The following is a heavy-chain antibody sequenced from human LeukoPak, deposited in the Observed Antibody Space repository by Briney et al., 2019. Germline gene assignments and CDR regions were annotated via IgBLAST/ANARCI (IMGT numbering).Heavy chain of an antibody. V-gene: IGHV3-9*01. Sequence: GRSLRLSCAASGFTFDDYAMHWVRQAPGKGLEWVSGISWNSGSIGYADSVKGRFTISRDNAKNSLYLQMNSLRAEDTALYYCAKEIAAAGFDPWGQGTLVTVSS. CDR1: GFTFDDYA. CDR3: AKEIAAAGFDP. D-gene: IGHD6-13*01. CDR2: ISWNSGSI. J-gene: IGHJ5*02.